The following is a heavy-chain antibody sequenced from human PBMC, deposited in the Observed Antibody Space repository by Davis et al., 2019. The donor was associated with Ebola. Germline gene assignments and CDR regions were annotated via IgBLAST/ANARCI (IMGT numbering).Heavy chain of an antibody. Sequence: PGGSLRLSCAVSGFTVSSNYMSWVRQAPGKGLEWVSVIYSVGTTYYADSVKGRFTISRDNSKNTMYLQMNSLRAEDTAVYYCARDGGAEAVSFFDSWGQGTLVTVSS. CDR3: ARDGGAEAVSFFDS. CDR2: IYSVGTT. J-gene: IGHJ4*02. CDR1: GFTVSSNY. D-gene: IGHD6-19*01. V-gene: IGHV3-66*02.